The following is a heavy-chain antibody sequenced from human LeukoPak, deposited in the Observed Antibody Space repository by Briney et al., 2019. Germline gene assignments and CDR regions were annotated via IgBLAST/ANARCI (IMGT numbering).Heavy chain of an antibody. Sequence: ASVKVSCKASGYTFTSYGISWVRQAPGQGLEWMGWISAYNGNTNYAQKLQGRVTMNTDTSTSTAYMELRSLRSDDTAVYYCARLQIAVAGRAYYYYMDVWGKGTTVTVSS. J-gene: IGHJ6*03. V-gene: IGHV1-18*01. D-gene: IGHD6-19*01. CDR2: ISAYNGNT. CDR1: GYTFTSYG. CDR3: ARLQIAVAGRAYYYYMDV.